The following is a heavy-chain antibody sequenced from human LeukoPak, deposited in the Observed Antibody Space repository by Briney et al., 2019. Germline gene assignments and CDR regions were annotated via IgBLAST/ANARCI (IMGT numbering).Heavy chain of an antibody. J-gene: IGHJ1*01. D-gene: IGHD3-22*01. Sequence: GGSLRLSCAASGFTFSTYWMHWVRQAPGNGLVWVSRIKSDGSTNYPDSVKGRFTISRDNANNTLSLQMNSLRPEDTGVYYCARAPSEIGGYYPEYFRHWGQGTLVTVSS. CDR1: GFTFSTYW. V-gene: IGHV3-74*01. CDR2: IKSDGST. CDR3: ARAPSEIGGYYPEYFRH.